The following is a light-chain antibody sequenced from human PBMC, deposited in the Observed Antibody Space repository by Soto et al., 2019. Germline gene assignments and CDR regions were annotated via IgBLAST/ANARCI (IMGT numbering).Light chain of an antibody. CDR2: EAT. CDR3: ASYRSANTLVV. V-gene: IGLV2-14*01. J-gene: IGLJ1*01. Sequence: QSALTQPASVSGSPGQSITISCTGTSRDIGNYNYVSWYQHHPGKAPKLMIYEATSRPSGVSDRFSGSKSGMTASLTISGLQPEDEADYLCASYRSANTLVVFGTGTKVNVL. CDR1: SRDIGNYNY.